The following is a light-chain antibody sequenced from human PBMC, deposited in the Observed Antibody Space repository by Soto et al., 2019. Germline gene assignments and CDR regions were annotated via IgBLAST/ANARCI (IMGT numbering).Light chain of an antibody. CDR1: HSVLHDNKNY. CDR2: WAS. CDR3: QQYYSSPLS. Sequence: VVTQSPDSLAVSLGERATINCKSSHSVLHDNKNYLAWYQHKAGQPPKVLIYWASARESGVPERFSGSASGTDFTLTISSLQAEDVAVYYCQQYYSSPLSYGGWTKVEIK. V-gene: IGKV4-1*01. J-gene: IGKJ4*01.